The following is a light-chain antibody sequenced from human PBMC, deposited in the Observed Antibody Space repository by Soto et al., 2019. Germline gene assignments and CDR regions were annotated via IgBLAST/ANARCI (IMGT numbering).Light chain of an antibody. CDR3: SSYTSGSNLRV. J-gene: IGLJ2*01. CDR2: EVS. Sequence: QSALTQPASVSGSPGQSITISCTGTSNEVGDYNYVSWFQQHPGKAPKLVIFEVSNRPSGVSNRCSGSKSGNTASLTISGLQSEYEADYYCSSYTSGSNLRVFGGGTQVTVL. V-gene: IGLV2-14*01. CDR1: SNEVGDYNY.